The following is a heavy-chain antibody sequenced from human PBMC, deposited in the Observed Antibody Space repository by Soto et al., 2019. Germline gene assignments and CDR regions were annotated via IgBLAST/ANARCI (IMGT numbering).Heavy chain of an antibody. Sequence: SETLSLTCTVSGGSISSGGYYWSWIRQHPGKGLEWIGYFYYSGSTYYNPSLKSRVTISVDTSKNQFSLKLSSVTAADTAVYYCARSTYDSSGYYYVKSNLPTWFDPWGQGTLVTVSS. CDR1: GGSISSGGYY. CDR2: FYYSGST. D-gene: IGHD3-22*01. CDR3: ARSTYDSSGYYYVKSNLPTWFDP. V-gene: IGHV4-31*03. J-gene: IGHJ5*02.